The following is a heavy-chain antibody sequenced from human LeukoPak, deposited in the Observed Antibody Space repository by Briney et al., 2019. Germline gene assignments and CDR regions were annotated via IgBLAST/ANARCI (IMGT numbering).Heavy chain of an antibody. CDR2: INPNSGGT. CDR1: GYTFTGYY. CDR3: AGAPGYGDAFEI. V-gene: IGHV1-2*02. Sequence: ASVKVSCKASGYTFTGYYMHWVRQAPGQGLEWMGWINPNSGGTNYAQKFQGRVTMTTDTSTSTAYMELRSLRPDDTAVYYCAGAPGYGDAFEIWGQGTMVTVSS. J-gene: IGHJ3*02. D-gene: IGHD6-13*01.